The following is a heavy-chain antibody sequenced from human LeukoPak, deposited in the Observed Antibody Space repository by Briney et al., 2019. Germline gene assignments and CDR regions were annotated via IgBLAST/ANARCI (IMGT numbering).Heavy chain of an antibody. Sequence: PSETLSLTCTVSGGSISSGSYYWSWIRQPAGKGLEWIGRIYTSGSTNYNPSLKSRVTISVDTSKNQFSLKLSSVTAADTAVYYCARDIITMVRGVEPISESWGQGTLVTVSS. V-gene: IGHV4-61*02. CDR2: IYTSGST. D-gene: IGHD3-10*01. J-gene: IGHJ4*02. CDR3: ARDIITMVRGVEPISES. CDR1: GGSISSGSYY.